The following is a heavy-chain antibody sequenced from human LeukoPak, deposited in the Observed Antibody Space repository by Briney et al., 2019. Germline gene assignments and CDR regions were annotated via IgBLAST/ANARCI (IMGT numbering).Heavy chain of an antibody. V-gene: IGHV4-39*01. D-gene: IGHD6-13*01. CDR2: IYYSGST. Sequence: SQTLSLTCTVSGGSISSVSYDWGWIRQPPGKGLEWIGSIYYSGSTYYNPSLNSRVTISVDTSKNQFSLKLSSVTAADTAVYYCARLGGIAAASNWFDPWGQGTLVTVSS. CDR1: GGSISSVSYD. CDR3: ARLGGIAAASNWFDP. J-gene: IGHJ5*02.